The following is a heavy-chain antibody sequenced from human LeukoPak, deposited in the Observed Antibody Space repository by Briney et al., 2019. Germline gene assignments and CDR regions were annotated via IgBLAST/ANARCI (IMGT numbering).Heavy chain of an antibody. CDR3: ARDRRAGTLNSFDP. Sequence: GGSLRLSCAASGFTFNSYTMNWVRQAPGKGLEWVSSISSSSSYIYYADSVKGRFTISRDNARNSLYLQMNSLRAEDTAVYYCARDRRAGTLNSFDPWGQGTLVTVSS. CDR2: ISSSSSYI. D-gene: IGHD6-19*01. CDR1: GFTFNSYT. J-gene: IGHJ5*02. V-gene: IGHV3-21*01.